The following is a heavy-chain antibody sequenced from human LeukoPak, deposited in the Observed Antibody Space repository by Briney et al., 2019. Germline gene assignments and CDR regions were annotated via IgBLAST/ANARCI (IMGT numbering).Heavy chain of an antibody. CDR1: GGSFSGYY. V-gene: IGHV4-34*01. J-gene: IGHJ4*02. CDR2: INHGGST. D-gene: IGHD3-10*01. CDR3: ARWEDYYGSGSYPVYFDY. Sequence: SETLSLTCAVYGGSFSGYYWSWIRQPPGKGLEWIGEINHGGSTNYNPSLKSRVTISVDTSKNQFSLKLSSVTAADTAVYYCARWEDYYGSGSYPVYFDYWGQGTLVTVSS.